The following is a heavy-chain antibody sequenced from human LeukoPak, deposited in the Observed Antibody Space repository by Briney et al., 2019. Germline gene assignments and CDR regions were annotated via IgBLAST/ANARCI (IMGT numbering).Heavy chain of an antibody. CDR3: ARVGYSGWNLEY. J-gene: IGHJ4*02. Sequence: GGSLRLSCAASGFTFRSYWMSWVRQAPGKGLEWVANINQDGSVKYYVDSVKGRFTISRDNAKNSLYVQMNSLRGEDTAVYYCARVGYSGWNLEYWGQGTLVTVSS. CDR1: GFTFRSYW. V-gene: IGHV3-7*01. CDR2: INQDGSVK. D-gene: IGHD5-12*01.